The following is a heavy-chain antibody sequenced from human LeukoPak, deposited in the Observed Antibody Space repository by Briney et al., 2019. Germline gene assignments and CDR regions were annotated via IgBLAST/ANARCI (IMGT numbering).Heavy chain of an antibody. CDR3: ARHEYFVNY. Sequence: SETLSLTCIVSSGSISSSSYYWGWIRQPPGKGLEWIASIYYSGSTYYNPSLKGRVTISVDTSKNQFSLNLSSVTATDTAMYYCARHEYFVNYWGQGTLVTVSS. CDR1: SGSISSSSYY. V-gene: IGHV4-39*01. D-gene: IGHD2/OR15-2a*01. J-gene: IGHJ4*02. CDR2: IYYSGST.